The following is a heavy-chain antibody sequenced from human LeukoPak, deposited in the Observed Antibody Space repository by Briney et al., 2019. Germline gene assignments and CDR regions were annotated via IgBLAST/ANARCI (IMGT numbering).Heavy chain of an antibody. V-gene: IGHV3-74*01. D-gene: IGHD6-19*01. CDR1: GFTFSRYW. J-gene: IGHJ4*02. CDR3: AKDMGYSSGWYRFDY. Sequence: GGSLRLSCAASGFTFSRYWMHWVRQVPGKGLVWVSRIGSDDNSVAYAESVKGRFTISRDSAKNTLHLEMNSLRAEDTALYYCAKDMGYSSGWYRFDYWGQGTLVTVSS. CDR2: IGSDDNSV.